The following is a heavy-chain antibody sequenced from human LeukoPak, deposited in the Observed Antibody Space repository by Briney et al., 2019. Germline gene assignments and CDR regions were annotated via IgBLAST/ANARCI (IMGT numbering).Heavy chain of an antibody. CDR3: AIISGSREDY. D-gene: IGHD1-26*01. Sequence: GGSLRLSCAASGFTFSSYGMHWVRQAPGKGLEWVAFIRYDGSNKYYADSVKGRFTISRDNAKNTLYLQMNSLRAEDTAVYYCAIISGSREDYWGQGTLVTVSS. CDR2: IRYDGSNK. V-gene: IGHV3-30*02. CDR1: GFTFSSYG. J-gene: IGHJ4*02.